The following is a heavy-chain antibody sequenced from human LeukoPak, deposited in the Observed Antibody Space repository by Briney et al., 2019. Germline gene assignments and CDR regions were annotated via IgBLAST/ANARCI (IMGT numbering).Heavy chain of an antibody. D-gene: IGHD3-22*01. J-gene: IGHJ6*02. Sequence: SETLSLTCTVSGGSVSSRDFYWSWIRQPPGKGLEWIGYIYSTGSTYYNPSLKSRVAISIDTSNNQFSVKLSSVTAADTAVYFCARDYASAYYSDSTSYPYGMDVWGQGTTVTVSS. CDR1: GGSVSSRDFY. CDR3: ARDYASAYYSDSTSYPYGMDV. V-gene: IGHV4-30-4*01. CDR2: IYSTGST.